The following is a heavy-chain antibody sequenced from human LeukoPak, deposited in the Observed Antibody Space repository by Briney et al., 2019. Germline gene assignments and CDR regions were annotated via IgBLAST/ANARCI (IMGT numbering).Heavy chain of an antibody. J-gene: IGHJ5*02. CDR2: ISSSGSTI. D-gene: IGHD5-18*01. Sequence: GGTLRLSCAASGFTFSDYYMSWIRQAPGKGLEWVSYISSSGSTIYYADSVKGRFTISRDNAKNSLYLQMNSLRAEDTAVYYCARVSRGTAMVSVWFDPWGQGTLVTVSS. CDR3: ARVSRGTAMVSVWFDP. V-gene: IGHV3-11*01. CDR1: GFTFSDYY.